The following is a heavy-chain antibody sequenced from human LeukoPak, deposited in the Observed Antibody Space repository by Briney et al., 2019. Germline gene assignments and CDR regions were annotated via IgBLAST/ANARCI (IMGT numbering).Heavy chain of an antibody. CDR1: GSTFSSNG. CDR2: IPYDGSNN. CDR3: AKESSASFFCDY. J-gene: IGHJ4*02. V-gene: IGHV3-30*02. Sequence: PGGSLRLSCAAPGSTFSSNGISSVRQAPGKGLGWVAFIPYDGSNNYYVACVKCRFPMSGRTSKNPLYLQMIRLRAEHTAVYYCAKESSASFFCDYGGQGTLVTV. D-gene: IGHD2/OR15-2a*01.